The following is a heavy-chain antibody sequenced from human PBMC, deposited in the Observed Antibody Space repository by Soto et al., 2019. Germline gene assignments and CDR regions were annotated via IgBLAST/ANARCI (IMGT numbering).Heavy chain of an antibody. J-gene: IGHJ4*01. CDR3: ARDYDHLATNLDY. D-gene: IGHD5-12*01. CDR1: GYTFTSYG. Sequence: ASVKVSCKASGYTFTSYGISLVRQAPGQGLEWMGLISAYNGNTNYAQKLQCRVTMTTDTSKSTAYMELSSLRSDDPAVYYCARDYDHLATNLDYRGQGTLVTVSS. CDR2: ISAYNGNT. V-gene: IGHV1-18*04.